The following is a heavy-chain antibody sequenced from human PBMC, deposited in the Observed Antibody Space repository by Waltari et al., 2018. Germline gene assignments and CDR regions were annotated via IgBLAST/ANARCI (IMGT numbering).Heavy chain of an antibody. V-gene: IGHV3-53*01. J-gene: IGHJ4*02. CDR1: GFAVSDNY. CDR2: IYSGVSA. D-gene: IGHD3-16*01. Sequence: EVQVVESGGGLIQPGGSLRLSWAASGFAVSDNYMSWVRQAPGKGLEWVAVIYSGVSAYYADAVKGRFTISRDSSENTFYLQMSSLGVEDTAVYYCARGPPISAKWELCWFDYWGQGTLVTVSS. CDR3: ARGPPISAKWELCWFDY.